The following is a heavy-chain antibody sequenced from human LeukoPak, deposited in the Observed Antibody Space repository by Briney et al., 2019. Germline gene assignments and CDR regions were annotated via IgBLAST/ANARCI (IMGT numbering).Heavy chain of an antibody. CDR1: GFTFSSYA. Sequence: GGSLRPSCAGSGFTFSSYAMHWVRQAPGKGLEYVSAISTDGGSTFYANSVKGRFTISRDNSKNTLYLQMGSLRAEDMGVYYCARWASAMDDWGKGTMVTVSS. CDR3: ARWASAMDD. CDR2: ISTDGGST. V-gene: IGHV3-64*01. J-gene: IGHJ6*03.